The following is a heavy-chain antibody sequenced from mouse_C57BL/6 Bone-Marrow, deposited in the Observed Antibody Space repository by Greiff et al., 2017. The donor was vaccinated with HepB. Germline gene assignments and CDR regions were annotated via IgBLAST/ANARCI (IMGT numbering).Heavy chain of an antibody. CDR2: IHPNSGST. J-gene: IGHJ3*01. CDR3: ANDGTGSWFAY. D-gene: IGHD4-1*01. V-gene: IGHV1-64*01. Sequence: QVQLQQPGAELVKPGASVKLSCKASGYTFTSYWMHWVKQRPGQGLEWIGMIHPNSGSTNYNEKFKSKATLTVDKSSSTAYMQLSSLTSEVSAVYYCANDGTGSWFAYWGQGTLVTVSA. CDR1: GYTFTSYW.